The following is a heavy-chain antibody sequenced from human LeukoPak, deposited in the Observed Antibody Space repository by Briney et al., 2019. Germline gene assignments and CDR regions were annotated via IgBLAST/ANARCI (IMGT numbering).Heavy chain of an antibody. D-gene: IGHD4-17*01. CDR2: IIPLFGTA. J-gene: IGHJ4*02. V-gene: IGHV1-69*13. Sequence: GASVKVSCKASGGTFSGYAINWVRQAPGQGLEWMGGIIPLFGTAHYPQKFQGRVTITADESTTTAYMELSSLRSEDTAVYYCARGWLSETTVVTPYNYWGQGTLVTVSS. CDR3: ARGWLSETTVVTPYNY. CDR1: GGTFSGYA.